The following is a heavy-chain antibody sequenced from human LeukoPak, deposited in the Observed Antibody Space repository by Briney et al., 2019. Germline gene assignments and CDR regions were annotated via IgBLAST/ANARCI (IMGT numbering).Heavy chain of an antibody. CDR1: GGSISSSNYY. CDR3: ARLAKTILFGEVKYGYKGFFDS. J-gene: IGHJ4*02. CDR2: IYYSGST. D-gene: IGHD3-10*01. Sequence: KPSETLSLTCTVSGGSISSSNYYWGWIRQPPGKGLEWIGSIYYSGSTYYNPSLTSRVTISVDKSKNQFSLKLSSVTTADTAVFYWARLAKTILFGEVKYGYKGFFDSWGQGTLVTLSS. V-gene: IGHV4-39*01.